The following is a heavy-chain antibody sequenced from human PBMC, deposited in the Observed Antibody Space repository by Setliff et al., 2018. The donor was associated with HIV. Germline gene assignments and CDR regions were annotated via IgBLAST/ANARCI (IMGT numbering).Heavy chain of an antibody. CDR1: GYTFTGHY. J-gene: IGHJ4*02. CDR2: INAGNGNT. CDR3: ARGRYSSGLTDY. Sequence: ASVKVSCKTSGYTFTGHYMHWVRQAPGQRLEWMGWINAGNGNTKYSQKFQGRVAMTRNTSISTAYMELRSLKSGDTAVYYCARGRYSSGLTDYWGQGTLVTVS. D-gene: IGHD6-19*01. V-gene: IGHV1-2*02.